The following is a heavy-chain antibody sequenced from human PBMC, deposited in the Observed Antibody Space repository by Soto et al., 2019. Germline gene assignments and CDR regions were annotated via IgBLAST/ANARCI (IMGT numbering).Heavy chain of an antibody. J-gene: IGHJ3*02. V-gene: IGHV3-53*01. CDR1: GFTVSSYY. CDR3: AREQGNGFFHGAFDI. CDR2: LYSGGST. Sequence: GGSLRLSCAASGFTVSSYYMSWVRQAPGKGLEWVSVLYSGGSTYYIDSVKGRFTISRDNSKNTLYLQMDSLRAEDSAVYYCAREQGNGFFHGAFDIWCQGTMVTVS. D-gene: IGHD3-3*01.